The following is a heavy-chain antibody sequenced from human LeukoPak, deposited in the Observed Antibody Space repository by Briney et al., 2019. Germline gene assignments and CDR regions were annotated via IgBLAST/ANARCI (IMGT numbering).Heavy chain of an antibody. CDR2: IYYSGST. CDR1: GGSISSGGYY. J-gene: IGHJ6*02. D-gene: IGHD6-6*01. V-gene: IGHV4-31*03. Sequence: NPSQTLSLTCTVSGGSISSGGYYWSWIRQHPGKGLEWNGYIYYSGSTYYNPSLKSRVTISVDTSKNQFSVKMSAVTAADAAVYYWAGEGRQGGMDVWGQGTTVTV. CDR3: AGEGRQGGMDV.